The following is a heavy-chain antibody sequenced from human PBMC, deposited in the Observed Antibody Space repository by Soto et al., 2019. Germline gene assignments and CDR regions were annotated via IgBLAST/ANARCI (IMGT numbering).Heavy chain of an antibody. J-gene: IGHJ4*02. CDR1: GFTFGHSA. D-gene: IGHD3-10*01. CDR3: AKPEEVVRGFDF. CDR2: ISGTGGAA. V-gene: IGHV3-23*01. Sequence: SLRLSCAASGFTFGHSAMSWVRQAPGKGLEWVAAISGTGGAAYYADSVKGRFTISRDNSRNTLFLQMNSPRVDDTAIYHCAKPEEVVRGFDFWGLGTLVTVSS.